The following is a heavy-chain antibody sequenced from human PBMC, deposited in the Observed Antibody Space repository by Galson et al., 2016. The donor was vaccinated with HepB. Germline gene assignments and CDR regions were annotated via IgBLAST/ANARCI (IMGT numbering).Heavy chain of an antibody. Sequence: QSGAEVKKPGESLQISCQVSGYRFHTYWIAWVRQMPGKGLERMGMIFPNNAETRYSPSLQGQITIAADKSLSIAYLHWSSVRASDSAMYYCARQTAEGSFDYWGQGTLATVSS. CDR2: IFPNNAET. CDR1: GYRFHTYW. V-gene: IGHV5-51*01. CDR3: ARQTAEGSFDY. D-gene: IGHD2-21*02. J-gene: IGHJ4*02.